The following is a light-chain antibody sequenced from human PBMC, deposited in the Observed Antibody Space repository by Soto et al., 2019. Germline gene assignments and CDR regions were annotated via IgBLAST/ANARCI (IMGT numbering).Light chain of an antibody. Sequence: EVVLTQSPDTLSLSPGETATLSFRASQSVDRYVAWYQQKPGQAPRLLMYDASSRPGGIPDRFSGSGSGTDFTLTITRLEPEDFAVYYCQQYGDSPYTFGQGTRLEIK. V-gene: IGKV3-20*01. CDR2: DAS. J-gene: IGKJ5*01. CDR1: QSVDRY. CDR3: QQYGDSPYT.